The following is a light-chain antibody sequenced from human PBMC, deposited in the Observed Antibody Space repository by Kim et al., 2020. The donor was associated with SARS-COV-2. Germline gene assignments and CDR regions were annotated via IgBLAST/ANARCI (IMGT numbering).Light chain of an antibody. CDR3: QQYSNWPPFT. V-gene: IGKV3-15*01. CDR2: DAS. CDR1: RSRSSD. Sequence: PGERASLSCRSSRSRSSDLAWYQQKPGQAPRLLIYDASPRATGFPARFSGSGSGTEFTLTISSLQSEDFALYYCQQYSNWPPFTFGGGTKVDIK. J-gene: IGKJ4*01.